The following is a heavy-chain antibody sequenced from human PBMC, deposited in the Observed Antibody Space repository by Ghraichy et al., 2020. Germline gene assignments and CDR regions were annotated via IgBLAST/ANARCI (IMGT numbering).Heavy chain of an antibody. CDR1: GYTLTELS. D-gene: IGHD6-19*01. CDR3: ATDIPRLYSSGWYFGPGAY. CDR2: FDPEDGET. V-gene: IGHV1-24*01. Sequence: ASVKVSCKVSGYTLTELSMHWVRQAPGKGLEWMGGFDPEDGETIYAQKFQGRVTMTEDTSTDTAYMELSSLRSEDTAVYYCATDIPRLYSSGWYFGPGAYWGQGTLVTVSS. J-gene: IGHJ4*02.